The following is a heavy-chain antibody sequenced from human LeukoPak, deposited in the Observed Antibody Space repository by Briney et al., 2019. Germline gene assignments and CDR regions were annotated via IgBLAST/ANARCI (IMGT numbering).Heavy chain of an antibody. Sequence: ASVKVSCKTSGDTFTNYYMHWVRQAPGQGLEWMGMINLSVGGTDYAQKFQGRVTITADKSTSTAYMELSSLRSEDTAVYYCARDGTIVVVPAARGGFDPWGQGTLVTVSS. CDR3: ARDGTIVVVPAARGGFDP. V-gene: IGHV1-46*01. D-gene: IGHD2-2*01. J-gene: IGHJ5*02. CDR2: INLSVGGT. CDR1: GDTFTNYY.